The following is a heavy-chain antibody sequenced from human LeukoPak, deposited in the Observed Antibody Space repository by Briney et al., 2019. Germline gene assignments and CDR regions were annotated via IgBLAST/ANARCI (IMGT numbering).Heavy chain of an antibody. CDR3: ARGDYSGSYYYFDY. V-gene: IGHV1-18*01. CDR1: GYTFSSYG. J-gene: IGHJ4*02. D-gene: IGHD1-26*01. Sequence: ASVKVSCKASGYTFSSYGISWVRQAPGQGLEWMGWNSGYNGITSYAQKLEGRVTMTTDTSTTTAYMELRSLRSDDTAVYYCARGDYSGSYYYFDYWGQGTLVTVSS. CDR2: NSGYNGIT.